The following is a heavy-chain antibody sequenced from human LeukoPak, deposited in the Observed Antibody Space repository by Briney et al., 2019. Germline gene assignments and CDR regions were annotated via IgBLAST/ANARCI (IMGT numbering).Heavy chain of an antibody. V-gene: IGHV4-61*02. CDR1: GGSISSSSYY. CDR2: IYTSGST. Sequence: SEPLSLTCTVSGGSISSSSYYGSWIRQPAGKGLEWIGRIYTSGSTNYNPSLKSRVTMSVDTSKNQFSLKLSSVTAADTAVYYCARDLVGYCSGGSCYYYYGMDVWGQGTTVTVSS. D-gene: IGHD2-15*01. J-gene: IGHJ6*02. CDR3: ARDLVGYCSGGSCYYYYGMDV.